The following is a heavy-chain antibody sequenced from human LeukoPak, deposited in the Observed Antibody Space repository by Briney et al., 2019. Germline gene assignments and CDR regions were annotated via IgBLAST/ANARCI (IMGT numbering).Heavy chain of an antibody. CDR2: IYYSGST. J-gene: IGHJ4*02. CDR3: ARGSLWFGESNFDY. Sequence: PSQTLSLTCTVSGGSISSGDYYWSWIRRPPGKGLEWIGYIYYSGSTYYNPSLKSRVTISVDTSKNQFSLKLSSVTAADTAVYYCARGSLWFGESNFDYWGQGTLVTVSS. D-gene: IGHD3-10*01. CDR1: GGSISSGDYY. V-gene: IGHV4-30-4*01.